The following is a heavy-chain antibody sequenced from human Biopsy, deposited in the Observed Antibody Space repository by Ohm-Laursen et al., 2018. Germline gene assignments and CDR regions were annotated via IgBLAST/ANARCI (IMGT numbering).Heavy chain of an antibody. CDR3: AKGQDLRGGAEYFQH. CDR1: GYTFTGQY. V-gene: IGHV1-2*02. CDR2: INPHSGTT. Sequence: ASVKVSCKASGYTFTGQYLHWVRQVPGQGLEWMGWINPHSGTTKFAQDFQGGATMTRDTSITTAYMELRRLRSDDTAVYYCAKGQDLRGGAEYFQHWGQGALVTVSS. J-gene: IGHJ1*01. D-gene: IGHD2-15*01.